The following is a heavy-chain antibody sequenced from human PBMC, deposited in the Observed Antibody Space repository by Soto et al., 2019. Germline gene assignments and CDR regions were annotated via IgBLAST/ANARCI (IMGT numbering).Heavy chain of an antibody. J-gene: IGHJ6*02. CDR2: IDPSDSYT. CDR1: GYSFTSYW. CDR3: ASPNYYYYGMDV. V-gene: IGHV5-10-1*01. Sequence: GESLKISCKGSGYSFTSYWISWVRQMPGKGLEWMGRIDPSDSYTNYSPSFQGHVTISADKSISTAYLQWSSLKASDTAMYYCASPNYYYYGMDVWGQGTTVTVSS.